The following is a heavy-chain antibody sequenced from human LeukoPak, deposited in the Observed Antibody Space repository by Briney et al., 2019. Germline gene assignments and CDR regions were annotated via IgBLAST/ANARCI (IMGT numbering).Heavy chain of an antibody. D-gene: IGHD3-16*01. CDR1: GFTFDDYA. V-gene: IGHV3-9*01. CDR3: ARALTSNWFDP. Sequence: GGSLRLSCAASGFTFDDYAMHWVRQAPGKGLEWVSGISWNSGSIGYADSVKGRFTISRDNAKNSLYLQMNSLRAEDTAVYYCARALTSNWFDPWGQGTLVTVSS. J-gene: IGHJ5*02. CDR2: ISWNSGSI.